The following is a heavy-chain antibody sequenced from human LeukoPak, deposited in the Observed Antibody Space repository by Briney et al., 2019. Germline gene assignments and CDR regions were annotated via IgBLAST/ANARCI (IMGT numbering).Heavy chain of an antibody. CDR1: GFTFSSYW. J-gene: IGHJ6*02. Sequence: GGSLRLSCAASGFTFSSYWMSWVRQAPGKGLEWVANIKQGGSEKYYVDSVKGRFTISRDNAKNSLYLQMNSLRAEDTAVYYCARDYGDYVWGIYGMDVWGQGTTVTVSS. CDR3: ARDYGDYVWGIYGMDV. V-gene: IGHV3-7*01. CDR2: IKQGGSEK. D-gene: IGHD4-17*01.